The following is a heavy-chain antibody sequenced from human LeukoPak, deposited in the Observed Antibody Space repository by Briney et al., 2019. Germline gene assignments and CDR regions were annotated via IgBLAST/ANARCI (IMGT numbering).Heavy chain of an antibody. CDR3: AKGRETGTVFRSLDS. D-gene: IGHD1-26*01. CDR1: GFTFSDYW. CDR2: VKEDGSGK. J-gene: IGHJ4*02. V-gene: IGHV3-7*01. Sequence: GGSLRLSCAASGFTFSDYWMNWVRQAPGKGLEWVASVKEDGSGKHYLDSVKGRFTISRDNAKNSLYLQMNNLRAEDAAVYYCAKGRETGTVFRSLDSWGQGTLVTVSS.